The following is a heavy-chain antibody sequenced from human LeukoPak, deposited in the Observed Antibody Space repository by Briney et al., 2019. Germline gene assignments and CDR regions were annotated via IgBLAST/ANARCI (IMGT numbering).Heavy chain of an antibody. CDR2: ISSSGSTI. V-gene: IGHV3-11*04. Sequence: GGSLRLSCAASGFTFSDYYMSWIRQAPGKGLECVSYISSSGSTIYYADSVKGRFTISRDNAKNSLFLQVNSLRAEDTAVYYCARDSSAVDDAFDIWGQGTMVTVSS. CDR3: ARDSSAVDDAFDI. J-gene: IGHJ3*02. CDR1: GFTFSDYY. D-gene: IGHD6-19*01.